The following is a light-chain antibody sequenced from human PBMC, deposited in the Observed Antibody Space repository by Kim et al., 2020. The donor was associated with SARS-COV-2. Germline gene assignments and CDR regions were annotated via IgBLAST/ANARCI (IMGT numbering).Light chain of an antibody. J-gene: IGKJ1*01. Sequence: EYVGDRGRITCRASKNITTWLDWFQQKPGRAPKRLIYKASNLESGVKSRFSGSGSGTEFTLIISSLQPDDFATYYCQQYDTYRTVGQGTKVDIK. CDR2: KAS. CDR3: QQYDTYRT. V-gene: IGKV1-5*03. CDR1: KNITTW.